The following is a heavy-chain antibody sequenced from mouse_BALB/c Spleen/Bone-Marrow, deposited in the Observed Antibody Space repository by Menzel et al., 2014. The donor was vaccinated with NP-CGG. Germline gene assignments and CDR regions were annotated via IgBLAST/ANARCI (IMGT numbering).Heavy chain of an antibody. CDR3: ASYRYGWYFDV. CDR1: GLNIKDTY. Sequence: EVKLQESGAELVKLGASVKLSCTASGLNIKDTYMHWVKQRPEQGLEWIGRIDPANGNTKYDPKFQVKATITADTSSNTAHLQLNSLTSEDTAVYYCASYRYGWYFDVWGAGTTVTVSS. J-gene: IGHJ1*01. CDR2: IDPANGNT. V-gene: IGHV14-3*02. D-gene: IGHD2-12*01.